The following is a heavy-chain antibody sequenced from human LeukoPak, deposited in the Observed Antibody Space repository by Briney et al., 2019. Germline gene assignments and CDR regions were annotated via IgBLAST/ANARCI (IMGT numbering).Heavy chain of an antibody. V-gene: IGHV1-69-2*01. CDR1: GYTFTGYY. Sequence: ASVKVSCKASGYTFTGYYMHWVRQAPGKGLEWMGLVDPEDGETIYAEKFQGRVTITADTSTDTAYMELSSLRSEDTAVYYCATVYPHSGSYSRFRYPAYYFDYWGQGTLVTVSS. CDR3: ATVYPHSGSYSRFRYPAYYFDY. J-gene: IGHJ4*02. CDR2: VDPEDGET. D-gene: IGHD1-26*01.